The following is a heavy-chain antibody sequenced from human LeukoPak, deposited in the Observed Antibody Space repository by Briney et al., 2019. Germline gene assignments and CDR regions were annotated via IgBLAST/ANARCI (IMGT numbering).Heavy chain of an antibody. Sequence: VASVKVSCKAFGYTFTSNYMHWVRQAPGQGPEWMGVISPSGGSTTYAQKFQGRVTLTRDMSTSTDYLELSSLRSDDTAVYYCARVVGATDYYYYYMDVWGKGTTVTVSS. CDR1: GYTFTSNY. CDR3: ARVVGATDYYYYYMDV. D-gene: IGHD1-26*01. V-gene: IGHV1-46*01. CDR2: ISPSGGST. J-gene: IGHJ6*03.